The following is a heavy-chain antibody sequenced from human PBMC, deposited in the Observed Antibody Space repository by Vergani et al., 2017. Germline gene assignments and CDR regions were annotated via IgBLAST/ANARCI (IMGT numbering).Heavy chain of an antibody. CDR3: ATVLPAVAGTQPYDY. V-gene: IGHV1-24*01. Sequence: QVQLVQSGAEVKKPGASVKVSCKVSGYTLTELSMHWVRQAPGKGLVWMGGFDPEDGETIYAQKFQGRVTMTEDTSTDTAYMELSSLRSEDTAVYDCATVLPAVAGTQPYDYWGQGTLVTVSS. J-gene: IGHJ4*02. CDR1: GYTLTELS. CDR2: FDPEDGET. D-gene: IGHD6-19*01.